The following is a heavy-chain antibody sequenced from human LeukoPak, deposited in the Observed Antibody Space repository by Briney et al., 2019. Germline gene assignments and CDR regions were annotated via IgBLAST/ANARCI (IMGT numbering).Heavy chain of an antibody. Sequence: GGSLRLSCAASGFTFSSYAMSWVRQAPGKGLEWVSAISGSGGSTYYADSVKGRFTISRDNSKNTLYLQMNSLRAEDTAVYYCAKDMNQLPIGGSDYWGQGTLVTVSS. CDR1: GFTFSSYA. CDR3: AKDMNQLPIGGSDY. CDR2: ISGSGGST. D-gene: IGHD2-2*01. V-gene: IGHV3-23*01. J-gene: IGHJ4*02.